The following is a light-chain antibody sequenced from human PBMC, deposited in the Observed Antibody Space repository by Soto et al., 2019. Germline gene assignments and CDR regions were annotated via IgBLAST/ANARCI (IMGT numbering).Light chain of an antibody. CDR2: DAS. CDR3: QQYDNLPLYT. J-gene: IGKJ2*01. CDR1: QDISNY. Sequence: DIQMTQSPSSLSASVGDRVTITCQASQDISNYLNWYQQKPGKAPKLLIYDASNLETGVPSRFSGSGSGTDFTFPINSPQPEDNATYYCQQYDNLPLYTFGQGTKLEIK. V-gene: IGKV1-33*01.